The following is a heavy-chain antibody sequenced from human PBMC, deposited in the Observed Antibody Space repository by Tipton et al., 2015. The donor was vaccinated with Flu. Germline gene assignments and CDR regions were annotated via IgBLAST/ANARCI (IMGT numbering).Heavy chain of an antibody. CDR3: ARDRGSYNIHLEYHYYYGMDV. CDR1: GYTFTNFG. Sequence: QLVQSGVEAKKPGASVKVSCKASGYTFTNFGITWVRQAPGQGLEWMGWISGYNGDTNYAEKLRGRVTMTTDASTHTAYMELRSLKSDDTAMYYCARDRGSYNIHLEYHYYYGMDVWGQGTTVTVSS. CDR2: ISGYNGDT. D-gene: IGHD1-26*01. J-gene: IGHJ6*02. V-gene: IGHV1-18*01.